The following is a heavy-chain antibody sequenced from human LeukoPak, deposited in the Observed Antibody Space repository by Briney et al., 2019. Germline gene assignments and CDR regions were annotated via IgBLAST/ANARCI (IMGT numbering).Heavy chain of an antibody. D-gene: IGHD2-2*01. J-gene: IGHJ4*02. CDR2: IIPIFGTA. CDR1: GGTFSSYA. Sequence: SVKVACKASGGTFSSYAISWVRQAPGQGLEWMGGIIPIFGTANYAQKFQGRVTITADASTSTAYMELSSLSSEDTAVYYCARGVTLVVVPAALDYWGQGTLVTVSS. CDR3: ARGVTLVVVPAALDY. V-gene: IGHV1-69*01.